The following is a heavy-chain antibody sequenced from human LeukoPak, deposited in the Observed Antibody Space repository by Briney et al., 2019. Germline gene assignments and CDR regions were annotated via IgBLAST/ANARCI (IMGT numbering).Heavy chain of an antibody. D-gene: IGHD6-13*01. CDR3: ARSIAAAGPWFDP. Sequence: ASVKVSCKASGGTFSSYAISWVRQAPGQGLEWMGWINPNSGGTNYAQKFQGRVTMTRDTSISTAYMELSRLRSDDTAVYYCARSIAAAGPWFDPWGQGTLVTVSS. V-gene: IGHV1-2*02. CDR1: GGTFSSYA. J-gene: IGHJ5*02. CDR2: INPNSGGT.